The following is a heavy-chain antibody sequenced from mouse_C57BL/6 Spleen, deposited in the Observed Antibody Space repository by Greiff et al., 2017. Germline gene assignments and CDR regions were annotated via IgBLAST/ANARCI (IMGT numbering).Heavy chain of an antibody. CDR1: GYTFTSYW. CDR2: IHPNSGST. V-gene: IGHV1-64*01. J-gene: IGHJ1*03. D-gene: IGHD1-1*01. CDR3: ASSYYGSRYWYFDV. Sequence: QVQLQQPGAELVKPGASVKLSCKASGYTFTSYWMHWVKQRPGQGLAWIGMIHPNSGSTNYNEKFKSKATLTVDKSSSTAYMQLSSLTSEDSAVYYCASSYYGSRYWYFDVWGTGTTVTVSS.